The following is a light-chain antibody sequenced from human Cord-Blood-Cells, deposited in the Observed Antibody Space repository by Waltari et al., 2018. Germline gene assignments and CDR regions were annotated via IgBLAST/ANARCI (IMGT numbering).Light chain of an antibody. CDR1: QSISSW. CDR2: DAS. CDR3: QQYNSYAT. J-gene: IGKJ2*01. V-gene: IGKV1-5*01. Sequence: DIQMTQSPSTLSASVGDRVTITCRASQSISSWLAWYQQKPGKAPKLLIYDASSLESGVTSRFSGSGSGTEVTLTISSLQPDDFATYYCQQYNSYATFGQGTKLESK.